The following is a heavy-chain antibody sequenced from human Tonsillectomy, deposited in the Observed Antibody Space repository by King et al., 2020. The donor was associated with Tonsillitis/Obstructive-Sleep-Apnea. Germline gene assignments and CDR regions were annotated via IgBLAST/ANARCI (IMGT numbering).Heavy chain of an antibody. V-gene: IGHV1-2*06. CDR3: AREYNGYDSYFDY. CDR1: GYTFTGYY. D-gene: IGHD5-12*01. CDR2: IIPNTGGT. J-gene: IGHJ4*02. Sequence: QLVQSGAEVKKPGASVKVSCKASGYTFTGYYMHWVRQAPGQGLEWMGRIIPNTGGTNYVQKFQGRVTMTRDTSISTVYMELTRLTSDDTAVYYYAREYNGYDSYFDYWGQGTLVTVSS.